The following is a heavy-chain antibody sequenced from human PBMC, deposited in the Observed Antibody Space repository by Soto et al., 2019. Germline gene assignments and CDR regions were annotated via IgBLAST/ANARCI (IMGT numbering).Heavy chain of an antibody. Sequence: QLQLQESGTGLVKPSQTLSLTCAVSGGSISSGGYYWRWIRQPPGKGLECIGYIYNSVSTYYNPSLMSPVTISVDTSNNHFSLKLNSVTAADTALYYCARGPPLGYWGQGTLVTVSS. V-gene: IGHV4-30-2*01. CDR2: IYNSVST. CDR1: GGSISSGGYY. CDR3: ARGPPLGY. J-gene: IGHJ4*02.